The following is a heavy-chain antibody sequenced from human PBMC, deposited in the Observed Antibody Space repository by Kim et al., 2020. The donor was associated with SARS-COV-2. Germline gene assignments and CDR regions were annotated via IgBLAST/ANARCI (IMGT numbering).Heavy chain of an antibody. J-gene: IGHJ4*02. V-gene: IGHV3-11*03. CDR1: GFTFSDFY. D-gene: IGHD2-15*01. Sequence: RGSLRLSCAASGFTFSDFYILWIRQAPGKGLECLSDTSTSGSYTNYAENVKGRFTVSRDNAENSVSLQMSSLRAEDTAIYYCARRGIGWYSHIDYWGQGTLVTVSS. CDR2: TSTSGSYT. CDR3: ARRGIGWYSHIDY.